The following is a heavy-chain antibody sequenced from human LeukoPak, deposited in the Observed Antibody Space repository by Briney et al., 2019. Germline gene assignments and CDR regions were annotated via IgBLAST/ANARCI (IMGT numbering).Heavy chain of an antibody. CDR3: AKTSGWHHDY. V-gene: IGHV3-48*03. J-gene: IGHJ4*02. CDR2: ISSSGSSI. CDR1: EFTFSTYE. D-gene: IGHD6-19*01. Sequence: GGSLRLSCAASEFTFSTYEMNWVRQAPGKGLGWVSYISSSGSSIYYADSVKGRFTISRDNAKNSLYLQMNSLRAEDTAVYYCAKTSGWHHDYWGQGTLVTVSS.